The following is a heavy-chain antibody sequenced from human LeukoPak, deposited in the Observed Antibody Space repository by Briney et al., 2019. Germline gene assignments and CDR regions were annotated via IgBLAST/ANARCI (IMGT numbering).Heavy chain of an antibody. CDR3: ARGMWELPLDAFDI. CDR2: ISSSGSYK. CDR1: GFAFSSHS. Sequence: GGSLRLSCAASGFAFSSHSMHWIRQAPGKGLEWVSSISSSGSYKYYADSLKGRSTISRDNADNSVFLQLNSLTVEDTAVYYCARGMWELPLDAFDIWGQGTMVTVSS. J-gene: IGHJ3*02. D-gene: IGHD1-26*01. V-gene: IGHV3-21*01.